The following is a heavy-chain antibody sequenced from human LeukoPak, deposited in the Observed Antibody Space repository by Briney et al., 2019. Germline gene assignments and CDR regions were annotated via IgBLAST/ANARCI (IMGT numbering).Heavy chain of an antibody. CDR3: ARWLAMVSGSHYYYYMDV. Sequence: SGTLSLTCAVSGGSISSSNWWSWVRQPPGKGLAWIGSISYTGSTYYNPSLQSRVTISADMSKNHLSVKLSSVTAADTAVYCCARWLAMVSGSHYYYYMDVWGKGTTVTVSS. V-gene: IGHV4-4*01. CDR1: GGSISSSNW. CDR2: ISYTGST. J-gene: IGHJ6*03. D-gene: IGHD5-18*01.